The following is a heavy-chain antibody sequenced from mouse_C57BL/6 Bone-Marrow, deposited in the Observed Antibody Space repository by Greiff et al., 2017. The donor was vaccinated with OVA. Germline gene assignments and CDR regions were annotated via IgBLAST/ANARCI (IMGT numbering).Heavy chain of an antibody. J-gene: IGHJ3*01. CDR3: ARPPRIYYYVISYHCFAY. CDR2: INPSSGYT. Sequence: VQLQQSGAELAKPGASVKLSCKASGYTFTSYWMHWVKQRPGQGLEWIGYINPSSGYTKYNQKFKDKATLTADKSSSPAYMQLSSLTYEDSAVYYCARPPRIYYYVISYHCFAYWGQGTLVTVSA. V-gene: IGHV1-7*01. D-gene: IGHD1-1*01. CDR1: GYTFTSYW.